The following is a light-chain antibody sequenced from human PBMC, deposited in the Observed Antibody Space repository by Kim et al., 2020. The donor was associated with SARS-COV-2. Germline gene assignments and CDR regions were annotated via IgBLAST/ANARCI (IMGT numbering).Light chain of an antibody. Sequence: GQSITISCTGTGSDVGGYNSVSWYQQHPGKAPKLMIYDSSGRASGVSNRFSGSQSGNTASLTISGLRAEDEVDYYCSSHTTSSTYVFGSGTKVTVL. V-gene: IGLV2-14*03. CDR1: GSDVGGYNS. CDR3: SSHTTSSTYV. J-gene: IGLJ1*01. CDR2: DSS.